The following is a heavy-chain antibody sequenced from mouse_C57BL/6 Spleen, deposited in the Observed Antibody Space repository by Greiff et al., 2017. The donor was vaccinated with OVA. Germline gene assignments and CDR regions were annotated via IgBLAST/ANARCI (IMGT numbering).Heavy chain of an antibody. J-gene: IGHJ3*01. D-gene: IGHD2-5*01. V-gene: IGHV1-81*01. Sequence: QVQLQQSGAELARPGASVKLSCKASGYTFTSYGISWVKQRTGQGLEWIGEIYPRSGNTYYNEKFKGKATLTADKSSSTAYMELRSLTSEDSAVYFCARGTYYSNYGAYWGQGTLVTVSA. CDR1: GYTFTSYG. CDR3: ARGTYYSNYGAY. CDR2: IYPRSGNT.